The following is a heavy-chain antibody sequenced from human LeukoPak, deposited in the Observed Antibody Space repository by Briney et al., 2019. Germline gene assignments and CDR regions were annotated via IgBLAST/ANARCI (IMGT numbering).Heavy chain of an antibody. CDR1: GFLFSSYA. Sequence: GGSVSLFCSACGFLFSSYAMRWVRQARGKGLEWVSGISGSGGSTYYADSVKRRFTIARDNSKNTLYLQMNSLRAEDTAVYYCAKEGYCGGDCYREFDYWGQGTLVTVSS. V-gene: IGHV3-23*01. CDR2: ISGSGGST. J-gene: IGHJ4*02. CDR3: AKEGYCGGDCYREFDY. D-gene: IGHD2-21*02.